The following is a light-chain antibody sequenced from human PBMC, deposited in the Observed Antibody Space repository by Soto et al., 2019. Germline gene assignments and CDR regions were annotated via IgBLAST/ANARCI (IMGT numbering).Light chain of an antibody. V-gene: IGKV3-20*01. Sequence: IVLTKSPSTLTLSPGERVTLSCRARHNITRNYLAWYQQKPGLAPRLIMYHGSRRAAGTPDRFSASGSGTDFTLTISRLEPEDFAVYYCQQNISSPRTFGQGTKVDIK. CDR3: QQNISSPRT. J-gene: IGKJ1*01. CDR2: HGS. CDR1: HNITRNY.